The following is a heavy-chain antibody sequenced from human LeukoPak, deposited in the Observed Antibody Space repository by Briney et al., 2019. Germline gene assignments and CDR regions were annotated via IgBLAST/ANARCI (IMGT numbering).Heavy chain of an antibody. Sequence: PGGSLRLSCAASGFTFSSYSINWVRQAPGKGLEWPSYISDSSSTIYYADSVKDRFAISRDNAKNSLYLQLNSLRDEDTAVYYCARGRGQWLVYLDHWGQGTLVTVSS. D-gene: IGHD6-19*01. CDR2: ISDSSSTI. J-gene: IGHJ4*02. V-gene: IGHV3-48*02. CDR1: GFTFSSYS. CDR3: ARGRGQWLVYLDH.